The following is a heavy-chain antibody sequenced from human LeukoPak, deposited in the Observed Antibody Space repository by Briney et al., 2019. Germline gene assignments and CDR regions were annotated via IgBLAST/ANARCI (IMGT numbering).Heavy chain of an antibody. Sequence: GESLKISCKGSGYSFTSYWIGWVRQMPGKGLEWMGIIYPGDSDTRYSPSFQGQVTISADKSISTAYLQWSSLKASDTAMYYCARAGGAHYQLLWAEHFDYWGQGTLVTVSS. CDR1: GYSFTSYW. CDR2: IYPGDSDT. J-gene: IGHJ4*02. V-gene: IGHV5-51*01. D-gene: IGHD2-2*01. CDR3: ARAGGAHYQLLWAEHFDY.